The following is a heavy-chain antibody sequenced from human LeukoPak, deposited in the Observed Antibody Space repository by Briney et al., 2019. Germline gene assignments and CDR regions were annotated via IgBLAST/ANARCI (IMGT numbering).Heavy chain of an antibody. Sequence: PGGSLRLSCAASGFTFSSYEINWVRQAPGKGLEWVGRIRSKANSYATAYAASVKGRFTISRDDSKNTAYLQMNSLKTEDTAVYYCTSIDYWGQGTLVTVSS. CDR1: GFTFSSYE. CDR3: TSIDY. J-gene: IGHJ4*02. CDR2: IRSKANSYAT. V-gene: IGHV3-73*01.